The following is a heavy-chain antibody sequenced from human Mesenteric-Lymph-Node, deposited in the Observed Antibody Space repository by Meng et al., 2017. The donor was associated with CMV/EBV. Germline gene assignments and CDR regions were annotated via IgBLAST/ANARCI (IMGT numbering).Heavy chain of an antibody. CDR2: ISGSGGST. CDR1: GFTFSSYE. CDR3: AKRKGSWYGAFDI. D-gene: IGHD6-13*01. V-gene: IGHV3-23*01. Sequence: GESLKISCAASGFTFSSYEMNWVRQAPGKGLEWVSAISGSGGSTYYADSVKGRFTISRDNSKNTLYLQMNSLRAEDTAVYYCAKRKGSWYGAFDIWGQGTMVTVSS. J-gene: IGHJ3*02.